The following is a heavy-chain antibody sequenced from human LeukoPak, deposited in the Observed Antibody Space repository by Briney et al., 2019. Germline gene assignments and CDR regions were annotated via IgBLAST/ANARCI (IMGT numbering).Heavy chain of an antibody. CDR3: ARGYVGATYYYYYMDV. CDR2: IIPIFGTA. D-gene: IGHD1-26*01. Sequence: SVKVSCKASGGTFSSYAISWVRQAPGQGLEWMGGIIPIFGTANYARKFQGRVTITTDESTSTAYMELSSLRSEDTAVYYCARGYVGATYYYYYMDVWGKGTTVTVSS. CDR1: GGTFSSYA. J-gene: IGHJ6*03. V-gene: IGHV1-69*05.